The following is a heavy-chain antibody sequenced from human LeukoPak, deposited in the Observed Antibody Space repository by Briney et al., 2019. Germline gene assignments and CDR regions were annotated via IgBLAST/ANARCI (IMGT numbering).Heavy chain of an antibody. D-gene: IGHD3-10*01. Sequence: ASVKVSCKASGYTFTSCGISWVRQAPGQGLEWLGWISAYNGNTNYAQKLQGRVTVTTDTSTSTAYMELRSLRSDDTAVCYCARDSVNYYGSGSYSPNWFDPWGQGTLVTVSS. CDR2: ISAYNGNT. CDR3: ARDSVNYYGSGSYSPNWFDP. V-gene: IGHV1-18*01. CDR1: GYTFTSCG. J-gene: IGHJ5*02.